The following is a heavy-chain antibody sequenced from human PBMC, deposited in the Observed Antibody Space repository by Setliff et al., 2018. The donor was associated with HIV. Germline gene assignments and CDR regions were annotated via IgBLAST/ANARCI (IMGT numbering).Heavy chain of an antibody. J-gene: IGHJ6*03. D-gene: IGHD3-10*01. Sequence: PGGSLRLSCAASGFTFSSYTMNWVRQAPGKGLEWVSSISSSSYYIYYADSVKGRFTISRDNAKNALYLQMNSLRAEDTAVYYCAKPYRGSVVRDQGYMDVWGKGTTVTVSS. CDR1: GFTFSSYT. V-gene: IGHV3-21*04. CDR3: AKPYRGSVVRDQGYMDV. CDR2: ISSSSYYI.